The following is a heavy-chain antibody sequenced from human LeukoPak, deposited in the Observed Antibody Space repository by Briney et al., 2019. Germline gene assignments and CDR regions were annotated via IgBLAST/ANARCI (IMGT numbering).Heavy chain of an antibody. CDR3: ARAPSAKNSSPYFFDY. J-gene: IGHJ4*02. Sequence: SETLSLTCAASGGSISSGTISWSWIRQPPGKGLEWIGYIYYSGSTNYNPSLKSRVTISVDTSKNQFSLKLSSVTAADTAVYYCARAPSAKNSSPYFFDYWGQGTLVTVSS. CDR1: GGSISSGTIS. D-gene: IGHD6-6*01. V-gene: IGHV4-61*01. CDR2: IYYSGST.